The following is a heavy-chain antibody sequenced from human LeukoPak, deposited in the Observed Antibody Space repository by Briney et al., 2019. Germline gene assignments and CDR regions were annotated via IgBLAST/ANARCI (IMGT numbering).Heavy chain of an antibody. Sequence: GGSLRLSCAASGFTFSSYGMHWVRQAPGKGLEWVAVISYDGSNKYYADSVKGRFTISRDNSKNTLYLQMNSLRAEDTAVYYCAKEDYSSSWYFDYWGQGTLVTVSS. CDR3: AKEDYSSSWYFDY. CDR1: GFTFSSYG. V-gene: IGHV3-30*18. J-gene: IGHJ4*02. D-gene: IGHD6-13*01. CDR2: ISYDGSNK.